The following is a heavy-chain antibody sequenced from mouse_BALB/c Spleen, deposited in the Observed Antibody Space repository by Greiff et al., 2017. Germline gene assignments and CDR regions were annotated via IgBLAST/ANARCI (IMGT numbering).Heavy chain of an antibody. V-gene: IGHV1-69*01. CDR1: GYTFTDYW. CDR3: ARWLPYYLDY. Sequence: QVQLKQPGAELVMPGASVKMSCKASGYTFTDYWMHWVKQRPGQGLEWIGAIDTSDSYTSYNQKFKGKATLTVDESSSTAYMQLSSLTSEDSAVYYCARWLPYYLDYWGQGTTLTVSS. J-gene: IGHJ2*01. D-gene: IGHD2-2*01. CDR2: IDTSDSYT.